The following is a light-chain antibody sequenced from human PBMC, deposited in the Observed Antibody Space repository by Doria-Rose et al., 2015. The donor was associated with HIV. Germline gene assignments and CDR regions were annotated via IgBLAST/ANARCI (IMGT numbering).Light chain of an antibody. Sequence: QSVLTQPASVSGSPGQSIAISCTGTSSDIGSYDPVSWYQHRPGRAPTVIIYEVTKRPSGVSNRFSGSKSGNTASLHISVLQAQDEAVYYCASYTTFASFVFGVGTTVTVL. CDR1: SSDIGSYDP. CDR3: ASYTTFASFV. J-gene: IGLJ1*01. CDR2: EVT. V-gene: IGLV2-14*01.